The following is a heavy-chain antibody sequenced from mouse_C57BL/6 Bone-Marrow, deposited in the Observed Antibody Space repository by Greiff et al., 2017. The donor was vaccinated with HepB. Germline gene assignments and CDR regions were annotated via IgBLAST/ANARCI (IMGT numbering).Heavy chain of an antibody. D-gene: IGHD2-3*01. Sequence: EVKLEESGGGLVQPGGAPKLPWATPGFTFSDFYMYWVRQTSEKRLEWVAYISNGGGSTYFPDTVKGRFTISRDNAKNTLYLQMSRLKSEDTAMYYCARHDGLYWGQGTTRTVSS. CDR3: ARHDGLY. V-gene: IGHV5-12*02. CDR2: ISNGGGST. CDR1: GFTFSDFY. J-gene: IGHJ2*01.